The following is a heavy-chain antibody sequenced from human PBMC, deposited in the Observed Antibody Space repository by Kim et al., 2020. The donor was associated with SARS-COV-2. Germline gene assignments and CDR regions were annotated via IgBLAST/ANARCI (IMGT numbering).Heavy chain of an antibody. CDR2: ISAYNGNT. Sequence: ASVKVSCKASGYTFTSYGISWVRQAPGQGLEWMGWISAYNGNTNYAQKLQGRVTMTTDTSTSTAYMELRSLRSDDTAVYYCARGGGPGEHMVRGVTDWYFDLWGRGTLVTVSS. V-gene: IGHV1-18*01. D-gene: IGHD3-10*01. J-gene: IGHJ2*01. CDR3: ARGGGPGEHMVRGVTDWYFDL. CDR1: GYTFTSYG.